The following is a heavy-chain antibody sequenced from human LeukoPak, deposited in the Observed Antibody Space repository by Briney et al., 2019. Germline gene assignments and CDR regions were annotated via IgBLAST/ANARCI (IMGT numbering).Heavy chain of an antibody. Sequence: SETLSLTCTVSGGSISSYFWSWIRQPAGKGLEYIGRIYATGSTTYNPSLKSRVTMSVDTSKNQFSLKLTSVTAADTALYYCARGVAATWSYYYYMDVWGKGTTVTVSS. CDR2: IYATGST. V-gene: IGHV4-4*07. D-gene: IGHD2-15*01. CDR1: GGSISSYF. J-gene: IGHJ6*03. CDR3: ARGVAATWSYYYYMDV.